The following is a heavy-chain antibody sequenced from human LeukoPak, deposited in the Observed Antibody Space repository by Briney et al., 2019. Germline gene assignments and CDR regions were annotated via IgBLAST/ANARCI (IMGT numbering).Heavy chain of an antibody. CDR3: SRKYYYDKGGLDY. J-gene: IGHJ4*02. CDR1: GYTFTGYY. Sequence: VSVKVSCKASGYTFTGYYIHWVRQAPGQGLEWMGWLNPNSGGTKYAQKFQGRVTVTRDTSISTAYMELSRLTSDDTAVYYCSRKYYYDKGGLDYWGQGTLVTVSS. V-gene: IGHV1-2*02. CDR2: LNPNSGGT. D-gene: IGHD3-22*01.